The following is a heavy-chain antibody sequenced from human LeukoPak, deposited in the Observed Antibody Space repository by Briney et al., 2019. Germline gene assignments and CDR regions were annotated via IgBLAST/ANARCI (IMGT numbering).Heavy chain of an antibody. J-gene: IGHJ4*02. V-gene: IGHV4-34*01. CDR1: GGSFSGYY. D-gene: IGHD6-19*01. Sequence: SETLSLTCAVYGGSFSGYYWSWIRQPPGKGLEWIGEINHSEATDYNPSFKSRVTISVDTSKNQFSLKLSSVTAADTAVYYCARGPSSFKQWLVGGIDYWGQGTLVTVSS. CDR2: INHSEAT. CDR3: ARGPSSFKQWLVGGIDY.